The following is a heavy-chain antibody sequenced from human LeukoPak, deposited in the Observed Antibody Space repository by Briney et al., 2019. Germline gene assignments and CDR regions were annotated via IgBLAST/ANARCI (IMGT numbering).Heavy chain of an antibody. CDR1: GFTFNNYW. D-gene: IGHD3-10*01. CDR2: IRYDGSEK. Sequence: PGGSLRLSCEASGFTFNNYWMSWVRQAPGKGLEWVAHIRYDGSEKYYVDSVKGRFTISRDNAKNSLYLQMNSLRAEDTAVYYCARDQDYYRHFHHWGQGTLVTVSS. J-gene: IGHJ1*01. V-gene: IGHV3-7*01. CDR3: ARDQDYYRHFHH.